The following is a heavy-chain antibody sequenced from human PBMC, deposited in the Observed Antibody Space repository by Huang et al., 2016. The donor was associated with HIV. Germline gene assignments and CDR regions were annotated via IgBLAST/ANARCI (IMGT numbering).Heavy chain of an antibody. Sequence: QVQLVQSGAEVAKPGASVNLSCKASGFNFLTYALHWVRQAPGQRLEWMGWINGDGLTKYSQKFQGRVTITRDRSASTVFVDFKSLTYEDTAVYYCARDKEAGTPFFDPWGQGTLVTVSS. CDR2: INGDGLT. CDR3: ARDKEAGTPFFDP. CDR1: GFNFLTYA. J-gene: IGHJ5*02. V-gene: IGHV1-3*01. D-gene: IGHD6-19*01.